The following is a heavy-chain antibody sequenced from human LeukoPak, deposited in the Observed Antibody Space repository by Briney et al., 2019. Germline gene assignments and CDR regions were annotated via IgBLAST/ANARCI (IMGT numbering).Heavy chain of an antibody. J-gene: IGHJ4*02. Sequence: GGSLRLSCAASGFTFSSYAMSWVRQAPGKGLEWVSAISGSGGSTYYADSVKGRFTISRDNSKNTLYLQMNSLRAEDTAVYYCAKVSLYYYDSSGFDYWGRGPLVTVSS. CDR1: GFTFSSYA. CDR3: AKVSLYYYDSSGFDY. D-gene: IGHD3-22*01. V-gene: IGHV3-23*01. CDR2: ISGSGGST.